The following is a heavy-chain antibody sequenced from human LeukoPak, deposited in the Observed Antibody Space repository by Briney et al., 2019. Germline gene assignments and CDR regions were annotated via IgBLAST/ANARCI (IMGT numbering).Heavy chain of an antibody. V-gene: IGHV1-69*13. CDR1: GGTLSRYA. Sequence: SVKVSCKASGGTLSRYAISWVRQAPGQGPEWMGGIMPIFGTTNYAQKFQGRVTITADESTSTAYMELSSLRSEDTAVYYCARDTYYYDSSGYPGAFDIWGQGTMVTVSS. D-gene: IGHD3-22*01. J-gene: IGHJ3*02. CDR2: IMPIFGTT. CDR3: ARDTYYYDSSGYPGAFDI.